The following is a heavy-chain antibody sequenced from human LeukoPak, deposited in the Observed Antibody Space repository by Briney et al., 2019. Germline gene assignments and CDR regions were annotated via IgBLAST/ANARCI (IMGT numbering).Heavy chain of an antibody. Sequence: GGSLRLSCAASGFTFSSYWMSWVRQAPGKGLEWVANIKQDGSEKYYVDSVKGRFTISRDNAKNSLYLQMNSLRAEDTAVYYCAKNGGRRRPDAFDIWGQGTMVTVSS. CDR1: GFTFSSYW. CDR3: AKNGGRRRPDAFDI. V-gene: IGHV3-7*01. J-gene: IGHJ3*02. CDR2: IKQDGSEK. D-gene: IGHD6-25*01.